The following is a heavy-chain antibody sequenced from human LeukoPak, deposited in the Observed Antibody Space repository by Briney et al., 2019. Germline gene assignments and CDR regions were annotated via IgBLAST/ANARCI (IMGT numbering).Heavy chain of an antibody. CDR3: ASHFRPPDYGGLYYYYGMDV. D-gene: IGHD4-23*01. J-gene: IGHJ6*02. CDR1: GGTFSSYA. Sequence: SVKVSCKASGGTFSSYAISWVRQAPGQGLEWMGGIIPILGTANYAQKFQGRVTITADESTSTAYMELSSLRSEDTAVYYCASHFRPPDYGGLYYYYGMDVWGQGTTVAVSS. V-gene: IGHV1-69*01. CDR2: IIPILGTA.